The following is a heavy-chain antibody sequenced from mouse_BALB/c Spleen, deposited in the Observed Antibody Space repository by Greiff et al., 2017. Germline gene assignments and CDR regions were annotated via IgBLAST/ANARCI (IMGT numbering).Heavy chain of an antibody. CDR3: ARDEGDGSFAY. Sequence: EVNVVESGGGLVKPGGSLKLSCAASGFTFSDYYMYWVRQTPEKRLEWVATISDGGSYTYYPDSVKGRFTISRDNAKNNLYLQMSSLKSEDTAMYYCARDEGDGSFAYWGQGTLVTVSA. CDR2: ISDGGSYT. CDR1: GFTFSDYY. V-gene: IGHV5-4*02. J-gene: IGHJ3*01. D-gene: IGHD2-3*01.